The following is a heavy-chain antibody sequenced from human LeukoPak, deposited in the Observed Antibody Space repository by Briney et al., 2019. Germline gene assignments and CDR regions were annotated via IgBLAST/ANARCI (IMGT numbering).Heavy chain of an antibody. CDR2: TKQDVSGK. J-gene: IGHJ4*02. CDR1: GFAFRNFW. V-gene: IGHV3-7*01. D-gene: IGHD1-20*01. Sequence: GGSLRLSCAPSGFAFRNFWMSWVRQAPGKGLEWGANTKQDVSGKYYVDSVDGRFTVSRDNAKNSLYLQMNSLRAEDTAVYYCAREHYNWNPDQGYKVFDYWGQGILVTVSS. CDR3: AREHYNWNPDQGYKVFDY.